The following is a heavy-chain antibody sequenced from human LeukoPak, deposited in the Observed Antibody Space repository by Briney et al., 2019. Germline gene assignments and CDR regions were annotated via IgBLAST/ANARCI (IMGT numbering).Heavy chain of an antibody. CDR2: IDPNSGGT. J-gene: IGHJ4*02. D-gene: IGHD1-26*01. V-gene: IGHV1-2*02. CDR1: GYTFTGYY. Sequence: ASVKVSCKASGYTFTGYYVHWVRQAPGQGLEWMGWIDPNSGGTNYAQKFQGRVTMSRDTSISTVYMEVSRLRSDDTAVYYCARDGNFDYWGQGTLVTVSS. CDR3: ARDGNFDY.